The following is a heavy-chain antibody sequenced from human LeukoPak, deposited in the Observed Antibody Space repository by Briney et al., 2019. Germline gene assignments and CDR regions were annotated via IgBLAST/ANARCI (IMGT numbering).Heavy chain of an antibody. J-gene: IGHJ4*02. CDR3: ASRDYTSSKY. Sequence: GVSLRLSCAPSGFAFSRYWMHWVRQATGKGLVWVSDINSDGSITRYADSVKGRFTISRDNAKNTLYLQMNSLRAEDTAVYYCASRDYTSSKYWGQGTLVTVSS. CDR1: GFAFSRYW. CDR2: INSDGSIT. D-gene: IGHD2-2*02. V-gene: IGHV3-74*01.